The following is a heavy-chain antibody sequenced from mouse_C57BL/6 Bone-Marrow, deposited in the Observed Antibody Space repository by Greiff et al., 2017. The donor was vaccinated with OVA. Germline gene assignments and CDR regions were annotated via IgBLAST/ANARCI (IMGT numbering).Heavy chain of an antibody. D-gene: IGHD1-1*01. Sequence: VQLQQSGAELAKPGASVKLSCKASGYTFTSYWMHWVKQRPGQGLQWIGYINPSSGYTKYNQKFKDKATLTADKSSSTAYMQLSSLTYEDSAVYYCARPTVVANFDVWGTGTTVTVSS. CDR1: GYTFTSYW. CDR2: INPSSGYT. J-gene: IGHJ1*03. V-gene: IGHV1-7*01. CDR3: ARPTVVANFDV.